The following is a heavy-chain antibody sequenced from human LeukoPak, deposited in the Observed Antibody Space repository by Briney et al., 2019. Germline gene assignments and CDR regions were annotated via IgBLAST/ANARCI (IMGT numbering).Heavy chain of an antibody. CDR2: ISYDGSNK. CDR3: ARDRELFSYYYYMDV. V-gene: IGHV3-30-3*01. J-gene: IGHJ6*03. CDR1: GFTFSSYA. Sequence: GGSLRLSCAASGFTFSSYAMHWVRQAPGKGLEWVAVISYDGSNKYYADSVKGRFTISRDNSKNTLYLQMNSLRAEDTAVYYCARDRELFSYYYYMDVWGKGTTVTVSS. D-gene: IGHD2-15*01.